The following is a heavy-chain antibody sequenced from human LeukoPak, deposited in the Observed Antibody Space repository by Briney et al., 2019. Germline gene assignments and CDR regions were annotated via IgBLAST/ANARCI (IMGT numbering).Heavy chain of an antibody. CDR1: GGTFSSYA. J-gene: IGHJ3*02. CDR2: IIPIFGTA. CDR3: ARLACSSTSCYHLIRTRTDAFDI. Sequence: SVKVSCKASGGTFSSYAISWVRQAPGQGLEWMGGIIPIFGTANYAQKFQGRVTITADESTSTAYMELSSLRSEDTAVYYCARLACSSTSCYHLIRTRTDAFDIWGQGTMVTVSS. D-gene: IGHD2-2*01. V-gene: IGHV1-69*13.